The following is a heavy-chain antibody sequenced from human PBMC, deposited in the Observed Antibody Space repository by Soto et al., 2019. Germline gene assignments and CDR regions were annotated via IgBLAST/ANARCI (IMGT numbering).Heavy chain of an antibody. CDR2: IYYSGST. CDR1: GGSISRSSNN. CDR3: ARHLDIVATTPGFDY. J-gene: IGHJ4*02. V-gene: IGHV4-39*01. D-gene: IGHD5-12*01. Sequence: QLQLQESGPGLVKPSETLSLTCTVSGGSISRSSNNGCWIRQPPGKGLEWIGSIYYSGSTYYNPSFKSRVTISVDTSKNQFSLKLSSVTAADTAVYYCARHLDIVATTPGFDYWGQGTLVTVSS.